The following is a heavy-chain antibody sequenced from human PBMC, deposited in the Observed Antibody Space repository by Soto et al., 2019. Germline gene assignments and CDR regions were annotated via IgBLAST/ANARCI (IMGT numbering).Heavy chain of an antibody. CDR3: ARQSGRDDAFDL. CDR2: IMPIFGTT. V-gene: IGHV1-69*01. J-gene: IGHJ3*01. D-gene: IGHD1-26*01. CDR1: GGTFTYS. Sequence: QVQLVQSGAEVKKPGSSVRVSCQASGGTFTYSVSWVRQAPGQGLEWMGGIMPIFGTTNYAKKFQGGMTITADESRNIAYLELSSLKSEDTAVYYCARQSGRDDAFDLWGQGTLVTVSS.